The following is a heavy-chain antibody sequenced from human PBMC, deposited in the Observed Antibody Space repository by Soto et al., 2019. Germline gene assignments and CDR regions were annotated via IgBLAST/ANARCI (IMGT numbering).Heavy chain of an antibody. CDR1: GFTFSSYG. CDR3: ARVGDSSSWYWFDP. CDR2: IWYDGSNK. V-gene: IGHV3-33*01. Sequence: VQLVESGGGVVQPGRSLRLSCAASGFTFSSYGMHWVRQAPGKGLEWVAVIWYDGSNKYYADSVKGRFTISRDNSKNTLYLQMNSLRAEDTAVYYCARVGDSSSWYWFDPWGQGTLVTVSS. J-gene: IGHJ5*02. D-gene: IGHD6-13*01.